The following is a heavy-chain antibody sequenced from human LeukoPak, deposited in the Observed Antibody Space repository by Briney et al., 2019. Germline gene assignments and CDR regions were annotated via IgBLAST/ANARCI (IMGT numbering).Heavy chain of an antibody. Sequence: GGSLRLSCVGSGFTSIAYALTWARQAPGKGLEWVSGISGGGVTTYYADSVKGRFTISRDNSKNTLYLQMNSLRADDMAIYYCARNQQLGGHSYYYYGMDVWGQGTTVTVSS. V-gene: IGHV3-23*01. CDR1: GFTSIAYA. CDR3: ARNQQLGGHSYYYYGMDV. D-gene: IGHD3-16*01. CDR2: ISGGGVTT. J-gene: IGHJ6*02.